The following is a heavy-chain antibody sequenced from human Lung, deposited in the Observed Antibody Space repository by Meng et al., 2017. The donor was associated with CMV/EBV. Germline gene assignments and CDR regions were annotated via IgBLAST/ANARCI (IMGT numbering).Heavy chain of an antibody. Sequence: EVGPGQVEPSETLSLTCSVSGGSNSSSYYWGWIRQSPGKGLGWIGSIYFRWNTYYNPSLKSRVTMSVGTAQNKFSLTLRSVTAADTAVYYCVTETGYNYDNWGQGALVTVSS. J-gene: IGHJ4*02. CDR3: VTETGYNYDN. CDR2: IYFRWNT. D-gene: IGHD5-24*01. CDR1: GGSNSSSYY. V-gene: IGHV4-39*07.